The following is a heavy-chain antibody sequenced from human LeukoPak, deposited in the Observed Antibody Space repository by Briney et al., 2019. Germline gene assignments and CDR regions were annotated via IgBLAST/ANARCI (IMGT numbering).Heavy chain of an antibody. D-gene: IGHD6-13*01. CDR3: AKSRYSSSWYYFDY. CDR1: GGPLTRSLSY. J-gene: IGHJ4*02. V-gene: IGHV4-39*01. Sequence: PSETLSLTCTVSGGPLTRSLSYWGWIRRPPGKGLEWIGNIYYTGSTDYGPSFESRAAMSIDTSKNQFSLQLRSVTAADTAVYYCAKSRYSSSWYYFDYWGQGTLVTVSS. CDR2: IYYTGST.